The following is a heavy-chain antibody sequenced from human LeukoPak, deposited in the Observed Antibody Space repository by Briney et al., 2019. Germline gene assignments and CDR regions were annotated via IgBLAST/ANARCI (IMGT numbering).Heavy chain of an antibody. V-gene: IGHV3-30-3*01. J-gene: IGHJ6*02. CDR3: ARTYYDFWSGQSTYGMDV. CDR2: ISYDGSNK. CDR1: GFTFSSYA. D-gene: IGHD3-3*01. Sequence: GRSLRLSCAASGFTFSSYAMHWVRQAPGKGLEWVAVISYDGSNKYYADSVKGRFTISRDNSKNTLYLQMNSLRAEDTAVYYCARTYYDFWSGQSTYGMDVWGQGTTVTASS.